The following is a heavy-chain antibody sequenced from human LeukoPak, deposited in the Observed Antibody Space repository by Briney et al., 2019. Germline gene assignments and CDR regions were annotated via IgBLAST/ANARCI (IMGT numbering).Heavy chain of an antibody. D-gene: IGHD3-22*01. CDR1: GGSISSYY. Sequence: SETLSLTRTVSGGSISSYYWSWIRQRPGKGLEWIGYIYYSGSTNCNPSLKSRVTISVDTSKNQFSLRLSSVTAADTAVYYCARDDSSGYDYWGQGTLVTVSS. CDR2: IYYSGST. J-gene: IGHJ4*02. CDR3: ARDDSSGYDY. V-gene: IGHV4-59*01.